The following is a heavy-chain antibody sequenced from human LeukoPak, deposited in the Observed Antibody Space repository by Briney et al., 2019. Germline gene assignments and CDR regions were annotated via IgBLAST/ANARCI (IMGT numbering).Heavy chain of an antibody. CDR2: ISSGSHHK. D-gene: IGHD6-13*01. Sequence: GGSLRLSCAGSGFTFSRFSMIWVRQAPGKGLEWVASISSGSHHKYHADSVKGRFTVSRDNDKNSLFLQMNSLRAEDTAPYYCATRLTADSYEASDIWGQGTMVTVSS. CDR3: ATRLTADSYEASDI. J-gene: IGHJ3*02. CDR1: GFTFSRFS. V-gene: IGHV3-21*06.